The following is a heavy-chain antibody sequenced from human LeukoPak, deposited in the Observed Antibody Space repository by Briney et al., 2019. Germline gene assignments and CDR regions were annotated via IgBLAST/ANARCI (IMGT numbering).Heavy chain of an antibody. J-gene: IGHJ4*02. D-gene: IGHD3-10*01. CDR1: GGSISSYY. V-gene: IGHV4-59*12. CDR3: AKAWGTMVRGVTGRFDY. CDR2: IYYSGST. Sequence: SETLSLTCTVSGGSISSYYWSWIRQPPGKGLEWIGYIYYSGSTNYNPSLKSRVTISVDTSKNQFSLKLSSVTAADTAVYSCAKAWGTMVRGVTGRFDYWGQGTLVTVSS.